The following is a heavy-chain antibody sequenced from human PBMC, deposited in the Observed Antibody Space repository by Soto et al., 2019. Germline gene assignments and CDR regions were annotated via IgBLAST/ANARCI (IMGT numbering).Heavy chain of an antibody. Sequence: SETLSLTCTVSGGSITNYHWTWIRQPPGKGLEWIGNIHYSGSTNYNPSLQSRVTTSVDTSKNQFSLNLSSVTAADTAVYYCARARLTTSSFDPWGQGTLVTVSS. CDR3: ARARLTTSSFDP. CDR2: IHYSGST. CDR1: GGSITNYH. V-gene: IGHV4-59*08. D-gene: IGHD3-9*01. J-gene: IGHJ5*02.